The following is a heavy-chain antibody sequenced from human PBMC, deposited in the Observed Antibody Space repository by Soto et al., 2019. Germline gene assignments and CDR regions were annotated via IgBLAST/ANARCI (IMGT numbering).Heavy chain of an antibody. Sequence: QVQLVQSGAEVKKPGSSVKVSCKASGGTFSSYAISWVRQAPGQGLEWMGGIIPIFGTANYAQKFQGRVTLTADESTSTAYMELSSLRSEEKAVYYGARPAQPSYDILTGYYTAWGQGTLVTVSS. CDR1: GGTFSSYA. CDR2: IIPIFGTA. D-gene: IGHD3-9*01. CDR3: ARPAQPSYDILTGYYTA. J-gene: IGHJ4*02. V-gene: IGHV1-69*01.